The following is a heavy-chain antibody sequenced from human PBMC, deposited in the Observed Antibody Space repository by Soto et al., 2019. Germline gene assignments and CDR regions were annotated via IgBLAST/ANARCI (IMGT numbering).Heavy chain of an antibody. J-gene: IGHJ5*02. CDR1: GGSFSGYY. D-gene: IGHD6-25*01. Sequence: SEALSLTYAVYGGSFSGYYWSWIRQPPGKGLELIGSMYYSGSTYYNPSLKSRVTISVDTSKNQFTLKLVSVTAADTAVYYCAVVDSTGNWFDPWGEGALVTVSS. V-gene: IGHV4-34*01. CDR2: MYYSGST. CDR3: AVVDSTGNWFDP.